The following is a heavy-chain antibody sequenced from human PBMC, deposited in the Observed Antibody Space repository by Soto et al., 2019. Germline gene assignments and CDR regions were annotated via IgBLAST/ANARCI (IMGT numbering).Heavy chain of an antibody. V-gene: IGHV3-33*01. J-gene: IGHJ3*01. CDR2: TWYDESNK. CDR3: TTLLDAFDL. CDR1: GFTFSTYV. Sequence: PGGSLRLSCAASGFTFSTYVRHWVRQAPGKGLEWVAVTWYDESNKYYAESVKGRFTVSRDNSKNTLYLQMNSLRAEDTALYYCTTLLDAFDLWGQGTMVTVSS.